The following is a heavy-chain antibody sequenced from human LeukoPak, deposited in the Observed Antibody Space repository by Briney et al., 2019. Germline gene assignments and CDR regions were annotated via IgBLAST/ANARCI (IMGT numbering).Heavy chain of an antibody. CDR3: MSYAGRSDDY. CDR1: GFTFSRYS. V-gene: IGHV3-21*01. J-gene: IGHJ4*02. CDR2: ISSSSSYR. D-gene: IGHD3-16*01. Sequence: GGSLRLSCAASGFTFSRYSMNWVRQAPGKGLEWVSSISSSSSYRYYADSVNGRFTISRDNAKNSLHLQMNSLGAEDTAVYYCMSYAGRSDDYWGQGTLVTVSS.